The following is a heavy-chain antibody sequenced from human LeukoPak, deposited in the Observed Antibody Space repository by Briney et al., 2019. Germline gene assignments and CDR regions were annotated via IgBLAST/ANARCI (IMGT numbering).Heavy chain of an antibody. CDR2: ISWNSGSI. V-gene: IGHV3-9*01. D-gene: IGHD3-3*01. CDR1: GFTVSSNY. Sequence: PGGSLRLSCAASGFTVSSNYMSWVRQAPGKGLEWVSGISWNSGSIGYADSVKGRFTISRDNAKNSLYLQMNSLRAEDTALYYCAKGRYYDSRGVFDYWGQGTLVTVSS. CDR3: AKGRYYDSRGVFDY. J-gene: IGHJ4*02.